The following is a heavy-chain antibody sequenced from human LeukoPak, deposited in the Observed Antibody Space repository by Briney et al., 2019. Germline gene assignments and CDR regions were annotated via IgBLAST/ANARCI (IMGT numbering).Heavy chain of an antibody. V-gene: IGHV1-8*03. D-gene: IGHD4-17*01. CDR1: GYTFTSYD. Sequence: ASVKVSCKASGYTFTSYDINWVRQATGQGLEWMGWMNPNSGNTGYAQKFQGRVTITRNTSISTAYMELSSLRSEDTAVYYCARVASPRLRKIWFDPWGQGTLVTVSS. J-gene: IGHJ5*02. CDR3: ARVASPRLRKIWFDP. CDR2: MNPNSGNT.